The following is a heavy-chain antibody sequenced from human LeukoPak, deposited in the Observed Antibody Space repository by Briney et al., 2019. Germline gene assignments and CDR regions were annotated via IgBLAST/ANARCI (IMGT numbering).Heavy chain of an antibody. CDR1: GGTFSSYA. V-gene: IGHV1-69*04. CDR3: ARGWEPHAFDI. D-gene: IGHD1-26*01. CDR2: IIPILGIA. J-gene: IGHJ3*02. Sequence: SVKVSCKASGGTFSSYAISWVRQAPGQGLEWMGRIIPILGIANYAQKFQGRVTITADKSTSTAYMELSSLRSEDTAVYYCARGWEPHAFDIWGQGTMVTVSS.